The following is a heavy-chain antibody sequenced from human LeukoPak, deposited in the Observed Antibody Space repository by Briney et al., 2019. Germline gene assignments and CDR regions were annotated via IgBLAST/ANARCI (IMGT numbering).Heavy chain of an antibody. CDR3: ARQFDPTLDTEYYFDY. J-gene: IGHJ4*02. CDR2: ISSSSYI. CDR1: GFTFSSYS. D-gene: IGHD3-9*01. V-gene: IGHV3-21*01. Sequence: GGSLRLSCAASGFTFSSYSMNWVRQAPGKGLEWVSSISSSSYIYYADSVKGRFTISRDNAKNSLYLQMNSLRAEDTAVYYCARQFDPTLDTEYYFDYWGKGTLVTVSS.